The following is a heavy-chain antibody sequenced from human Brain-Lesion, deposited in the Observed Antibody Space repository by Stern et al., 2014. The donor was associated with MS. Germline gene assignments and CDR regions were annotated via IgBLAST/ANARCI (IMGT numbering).Heavy chain of an antibody. V-gene: IGHV1-24*01. CDR3: ATLSPGAGGNYYRHFDY. Sequence: QVQLVESGAEVKKPGASVKVSCKVSGYTLTELSMHWVRQAPRTGLEWMGGFDPEDGETIYAQKFPGRVTMTEDTSTDTAYMELSSLRSEDAAVYYCATLSPGAGGNYYRHFDYWGQGTLVTVSS. J-gene: IGHJ4*02. CDR1: GYTLTELS. CDR2: FDPEDGET. D-gene: IGHD1-26*01.